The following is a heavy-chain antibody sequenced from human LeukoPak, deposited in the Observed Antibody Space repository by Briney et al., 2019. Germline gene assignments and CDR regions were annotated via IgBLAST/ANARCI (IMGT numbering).Heavy chain of an antibody. CDR1: GFTVSSNY. V-gene: IGHV4-34*01. D-gene: IGHD3-22*01. CDR3: ARLYYYDSSGYEDY. J-gene: IGHJ4*02. CDR2: INHSGST. Sequence: PGGSLRLSCAASGFTVSSNYMSWVRQPPGKGLEWIGEINHSGSTNYNPSLKSRVTISVDTSKNQFSLKLSSVTAADTAVYYCARLYYYDSSGYEDYWGQGTLVTVSS.